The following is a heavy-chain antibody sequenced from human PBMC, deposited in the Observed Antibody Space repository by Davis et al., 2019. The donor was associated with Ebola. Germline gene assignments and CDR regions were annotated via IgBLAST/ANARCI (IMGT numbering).Heavy chain of an antibody. CDR2: ISAYNGNT. V-gene: IGHV1-18*01. J-gene: IGHJ6*02. D-gene: IGHD2-15*01. Sequence: ASVKVSCKASGYTFTSYGISWVRQAPGQGLEWMGWISAYNGNTNYAQKLQGRVTMTTDTSTSTAYMELRNLRSDDTAVYYCARRGYCSGGSCYSDYYYYGMDVWGQGTTVTVSS. CDR1: GYTFTSYG. CDR3: ARRGYCSGGSCYSDYYYYGMDV.